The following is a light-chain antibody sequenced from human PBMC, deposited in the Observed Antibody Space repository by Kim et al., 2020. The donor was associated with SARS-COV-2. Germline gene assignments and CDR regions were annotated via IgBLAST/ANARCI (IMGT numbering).Light chain of an antibody. Sequence: SYELTQPPSVSVSPGQTASITCSGDKLGDKYAWWYQQRPGQSPVLVIYQDSKRPSGIPERFSGSNSGNTAPLTISGTQAMDEADYYCQAWDSSTAVFGGGTQLTVL. J-gene: IGLJ3*02. CDR1: KLGDKY. V-gene: IGLV3-1*01. CDR3: QAWDSSTAV. CDR2: QDS.